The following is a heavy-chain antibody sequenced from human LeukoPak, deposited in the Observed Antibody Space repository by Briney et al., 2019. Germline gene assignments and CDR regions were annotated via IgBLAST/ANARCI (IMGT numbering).Heavy chain of an antibody. Sequence: GGPLSFSGAASGFTFSTYWMSGVRKPPGKGLEWVANIKQDGSEKYYVDSVKGRFTISRDNAKNSLYLQMNSLRAEDTAVYYCARNAFDIWGQGTMVTVTS. CDR1: GFTFSTYW. CDR2: IKQDGSEK. J-gene: IGHJ3*02. V-gene: IGHV3-7*01. CDR3: ARNAFDI.